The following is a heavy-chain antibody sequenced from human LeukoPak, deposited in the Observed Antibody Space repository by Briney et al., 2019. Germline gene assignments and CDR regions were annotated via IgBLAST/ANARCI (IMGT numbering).Heavy chain of an antibody. Sequence: TGGSLRLSCAASGFTFSRYWMHWVRQAPGKGLVWVSRINSDGSSTSYADSVKGRFTISRGNAKNTLYLQMNSLRAEDTAVYYCARDPSSSYNYDYWGQGTLVTVSS. CDR2: INSDGSST. CDR1: GFTFSRYW. D-gene: IGHD5-24*01. V-gene: IGHV3-74*01. J-gene: IGHJ4*02. CDR3: ARDPSSSYNYDY.